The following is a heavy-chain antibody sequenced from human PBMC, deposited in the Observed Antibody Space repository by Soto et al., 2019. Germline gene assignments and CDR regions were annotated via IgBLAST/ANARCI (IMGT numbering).Heavy chain of an antibody. Sequence: ASVKVSCKASGGTFSSYAISWVRQAPGQGLEWMGGIIPIFGTANYALKFQGRVTITADESTSTAYMELSSLRSEDTAVYYCARDSASRDGYQYYYYYGMDVWGQGTTVTVSS. J-gene: IGHJ6*02. V-gene: IGHV1-69*13. CDR2: IIPIFGTA. CDR1: GGTFSSYA. CDR3: ARDSASRDGYQYYYYYGMDV. D-gene: IGHD3-10*01.